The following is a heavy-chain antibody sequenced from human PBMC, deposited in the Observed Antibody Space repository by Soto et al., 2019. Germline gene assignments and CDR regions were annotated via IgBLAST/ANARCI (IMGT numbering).Heavy chain of an antibody. CDR1: GFTFSSYS. D-gene: IGHD1-26*01. V-gene: IGHV3-21*01. CDR2: ISSSSSYI. CDR3: ASRIVGATSGFGYASV. Sequence: GGSLRLSCAASGFTFSSYSMNWVRQAPGKGLEWVSSISSSSSYIYYADSVKGRFTISRDNAKNSLYLQMNSLRAEDTAVYYCASRIVGATSGFGYASVWGQGTTVTVSS. J-gene: IGHJ6*02.